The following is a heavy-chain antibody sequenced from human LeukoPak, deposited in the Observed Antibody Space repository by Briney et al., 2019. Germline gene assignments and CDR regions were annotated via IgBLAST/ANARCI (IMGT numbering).Heavy chain of an antibody. CDR3: ARGILGYYDFWSGSNWFDP. J-gene: IGHJ5*02. Sequence: SETLSLTCAVYGGSFSGYYWSWIRQPPGKGLEWIGEINHSGSTNYNPSLKSRVTISVDTSKNQFSLKLSSVTAADTAVYYCARGILGYYDFWSGSNWFDPWGQGTLVTVSS. CDR1: GGSFSGYY. D-gene: IGHD3-3*01. V-gene: IGHV4-34*09. CDR2: INHSGST.